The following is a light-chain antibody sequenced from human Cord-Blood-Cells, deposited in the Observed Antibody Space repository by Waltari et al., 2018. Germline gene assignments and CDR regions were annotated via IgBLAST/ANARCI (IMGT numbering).Light chain of an antibody. CDR3: CSYAGSYTWV. CDR2: AVS. V-gene: IGLV2-11*01. Sequence: QSALTQPRSVSGSPGQSVTISCTGTSIDVGGYNYVSWYQQHPGKAPKLVIYAVSKRPSGVPDRFSGSKSGTTASLTISGLQAEDEADYYCCSYAGSYTWVFGGGTKLTVL. J-gene: IGLJ3*02. CDR1: SIDVGGYNY.